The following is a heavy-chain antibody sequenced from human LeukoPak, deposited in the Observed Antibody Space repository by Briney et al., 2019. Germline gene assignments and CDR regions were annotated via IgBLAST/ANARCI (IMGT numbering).Heavy chain of an antibody. V-gene: IGHV1-8*01. D-gene: IGHD3-10*01. CDR1: GYTFSSYD. CDR3: ARGSGYGSGSYYMGGYYFDY. Sequence: ASVKVSCKASGYTFSSYDINWVRQATGQGLEWMGWMNPNSGNTGYAQKFQGRLNMTRNTSIDTAYMELSSLRSDDTAVYYCARGSGYGSGSYYMGGYYFDYWGQGTLVTVSS. CDR2: MNPNSGNT. J-gene: IGHJ4*02.